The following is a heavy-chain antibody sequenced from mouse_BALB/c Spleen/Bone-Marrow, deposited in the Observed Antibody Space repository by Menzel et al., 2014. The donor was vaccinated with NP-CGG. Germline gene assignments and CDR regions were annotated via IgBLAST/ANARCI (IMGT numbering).Heavy chain of an antibody. D-gene: IGHD2-14*01. J-gene: IGHJ3*01. CDR2: IDPSDGYS. Sequence: VKLPESGAELVKPGASVKMSCKASGYTFTSYWMHWVKQRPGQGLEWIGGIDPSDGYSSYNQKFKGKATLTVDTSSSTAYMQLSSLTSEDPAVYYCTIYYRSFAYWGQGTLVTVSA. CDR1: GYTFTSYW. V-gene: IGHV1S127*01. CDR3: TIYYRSFAY.